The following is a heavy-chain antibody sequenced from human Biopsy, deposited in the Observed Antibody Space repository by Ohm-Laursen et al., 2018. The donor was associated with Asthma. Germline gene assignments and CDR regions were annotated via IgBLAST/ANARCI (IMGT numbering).Heavy chain of an antibody. V-gene: IGHV1-2*06. D-gene: IGHD3-16*01. CDR1: GYPFTDYY. Sequence: SVKVSCKASGYPFTDYYVHWVRQAPGQGLEWMGRIDPNSGGTTYAQKFLGRVTMTRDTSVNTAFMVLSRLRSDDTAVYYCARIKIRIGAGTDRYFDLWGRGTLVTVSS. CDR3: ARIKIRIGAGTDRYFDL. CDR2: IDPNSGGT. J-gene: IGHJ2*01.